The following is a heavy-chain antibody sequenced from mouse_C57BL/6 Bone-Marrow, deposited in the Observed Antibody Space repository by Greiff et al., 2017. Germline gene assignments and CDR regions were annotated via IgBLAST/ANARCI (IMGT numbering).Heavy chain of an antibody. CDR2: IDPSDSYT. CDR1: GYTFTSYW. D-gene: IGHD1-1*01. V-gene: IGHV1-59*01. J-gene: IGHJ2*01. Sequence: VQLQQPGAELVRPGTSVKLSCKASGYTFTSYWMHWVKQRPGQGLEWIGVIDPSDSYTNYNQKFKGKATLTVDTSSSTAYMQLSSLTSEDSAVYYCARCITTVVYFDYWGQGTTLTVSS. CDR3: ARCITTVVYFDY.